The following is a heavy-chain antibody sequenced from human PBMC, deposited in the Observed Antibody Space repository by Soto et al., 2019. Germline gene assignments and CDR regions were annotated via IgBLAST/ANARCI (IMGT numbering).Heavy chain of an antibody. CDR3: ARDRTAFFYMDV. Sequence: EVQLVQSGGGVVQPGGSLRLSCAASGFSVNNTYMSWVRQAPGKGLEWVSVIYSGGSTYYADSVKGRFTISRDNSKNTLYLQMNSLRAEDTAVYYCARDRTAFFYMDVWGKGTTVTVYS. CDR2: IYSGGST. CDR1: GFSVNNTY. J-gene: IGHJ6*03. V-gene: IGHV3-66*01.